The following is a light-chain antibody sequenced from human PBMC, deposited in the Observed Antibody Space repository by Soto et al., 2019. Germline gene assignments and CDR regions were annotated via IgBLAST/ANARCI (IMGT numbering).Light chain of an antibody. CDR1: SSDVGGYNY. J-gene: IGLJ3*02. CDR2: EVA. V-gene: IGLV2-14*01. Sequence: QSALTQPASVSGSPGQSITISCTGTSSDVGGYNYVSWYQQLPGKAPKLMIYEVASRPSGVSNRFSGSKSGNTASLTIAGLRAEDEGDYYCSSHSSSNTLVVFGGGTKLTVL. CDR3: SSHSSSNTLVV.